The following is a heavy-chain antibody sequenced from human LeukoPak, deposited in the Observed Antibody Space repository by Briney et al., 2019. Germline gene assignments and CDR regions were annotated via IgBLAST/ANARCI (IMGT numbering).Heavy chain of an antibody. CDR3: ARGVVAAAGRTFDF. CDR1: GGSISSYY. CDR2: VYSSGNT. Sequence: PSETLSLTCTVSGGSISSYYWSWIRQPPGRGLEWIGYVYSSGNTNYNPSLKSRVTISLDTSKNQFSLKLSSVTAADTAVYYCARGVVAAAGRTFDFWGQGTLVTVSS. J-gene: IGHJ4*02. D-gene: IGHD6-13*01. V-gene: IGHV4-59*01.